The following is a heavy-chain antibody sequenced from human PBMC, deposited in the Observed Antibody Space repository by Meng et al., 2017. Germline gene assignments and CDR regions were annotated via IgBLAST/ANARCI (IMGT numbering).Heavy chain of an antibody. CDR1: GYTFFGYY. V-gene: IGHV1-2*06. Sequence: VELVESGAEVEMPAGSVKAASMDSGYTFFGYYMHWWRQAPRQGLEWRVRINPNSCGTTYAHKFQGRVTRTRATTISTAYVEVSRLRSDDTAVYYCARGDWGSLSFDYWGQGTLVTVSS. J-gene: IGHJ4*02. D-gene: IGHD7-27*01. CDR2: INPNSCGT. CDR3: ARGDWGSLSFDY.